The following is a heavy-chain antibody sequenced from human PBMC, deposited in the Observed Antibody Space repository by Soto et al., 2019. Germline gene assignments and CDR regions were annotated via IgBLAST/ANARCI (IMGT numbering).Heavy chain of an antibody. CDR1: GGAFNIFS. D-gene: IGHD1-26*01. CDR3: ARHGITGSYYDAFDT. J-gene: IGHJ3*02. Sequence: SETLSLTCNASGGAFNIFSWTWIRPPPGKGLEWIGEIDRSENTNYNPSLKSRVTISIDTSMTRLSLKLTSVTAADTAVYYCARHGITGSYYDAFDTWGQGTMVTVSS. V-gene: IGHV4-34*01. CDR2: IDRSENT.